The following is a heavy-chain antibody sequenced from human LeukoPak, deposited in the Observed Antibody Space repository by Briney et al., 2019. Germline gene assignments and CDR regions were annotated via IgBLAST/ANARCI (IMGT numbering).Heavy chain of an antibody. CDR1: GGSISSFY. Sequence: SETPSLTCTVSGGSISSFYWSWIRQPPGKGLEWIGYIYYSGSTNYNPSLKSRVTISVDTSKNQFSLKLSSVTAADTAVYYCARSLTAVAGHYFDYWGQGTLVTVSS. J-gene: IGHJ4*02. D-gene: IGHD6-19*01. CDR2: IYYSGST. CDR3: ARSLTAVAGHYFDY. V-gene: IGHV4-59*01.